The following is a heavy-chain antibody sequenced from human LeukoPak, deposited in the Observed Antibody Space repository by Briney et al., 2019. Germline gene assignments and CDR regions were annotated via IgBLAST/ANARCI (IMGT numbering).Heavy chain of an antibody. J-gene: IGHJ4*02. CDR1: GFTVSSNY. V-gene: IGHV3-53*01. CDR2: IFSGGST. CDR3: ARGSEAATIFY. D-gene: IGHD3-3*01. Sequence: PGGSLRLSCAASGFTVSSNYMNWVRQAPGKGLEWVSVIFSGGSTYCADSVKGRFTISRDNSRNTLYLQMNSLRAEDTAVHYCARGSEAATIFYWGQGTLVTVSS.